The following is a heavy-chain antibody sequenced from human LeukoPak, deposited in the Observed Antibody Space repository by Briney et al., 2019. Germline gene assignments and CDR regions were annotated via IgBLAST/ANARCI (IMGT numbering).Heavy chain of an antibody. D-gene: IGHD3-22*01. CDR2: IYTSGST. Sequence: SETLSLTCTVSGGSISSYYWSWIRQPAGKGLEWIGRIYTSGSTNYNPSLKSRVTMSVDTSKNQFSLKLSSVTAADTAVYYCARDTYYYDSSGYYAVDYWGQGTLVTVSS. J-gene: IGHJ4*02. V-gene: IGHV4-4*07. CDR1: GGSISSYY. CDR3: ARDTYYYDSSGYYAVDY.